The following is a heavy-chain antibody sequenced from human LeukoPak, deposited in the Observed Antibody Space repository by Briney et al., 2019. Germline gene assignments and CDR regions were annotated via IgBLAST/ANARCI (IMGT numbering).Heavy chain of an antibody. CDR1: GGTFSSYA. CDR3: ARDYLRSSGPYDSSGYYYY. Sequence: GASVKVSCKASGGTFSSYAISWVRQAPGQGLEWMGGIIPIFGTANYAQKFQGRVTITADESTSTAYMELSSLGSEDTAVYYCARDYLRSSGPYDSSGYYYYWGQGTLVTVSS. CDR2: IIPIFGTA. V-gene: IGHV1-69*13. D-gene: IGHD3-22*01. J-gene: IGHJ4*02.